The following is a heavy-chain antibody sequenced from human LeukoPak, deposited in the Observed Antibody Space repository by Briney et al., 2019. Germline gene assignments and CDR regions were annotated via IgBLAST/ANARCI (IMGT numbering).Heavy chain of an antibody. CDR2: IRYDGSNK. V-gene: IGHV3-30*02. CDR3: AAELGATMGYFDY. Sequence: GGSLRLSCAASGFTFSSYGMHWVRQAPCKGLEWVAFIRYDGSNKYYADSVKGRFTISRDNSKNTLYLQMNSLRAEDTAVYYCAAELGATMGYFDYWGQGTLVTVSS. J-gene: IGHJ4*02. D-gene: IGHD1-26*01. CDR1: GFTFSSYG.